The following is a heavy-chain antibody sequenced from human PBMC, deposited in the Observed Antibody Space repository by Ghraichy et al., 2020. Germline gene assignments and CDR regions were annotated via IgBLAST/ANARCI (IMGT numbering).Heavy chain of an antibody. Sequence: GESLNISCEGSGFTFSAHGMHWVRQAPGKGLEWVALISYDGNKKDYVDSVKGRFTISRDNSMRTLYLQMNSLRVKDSAGYYCVKVAAAGTHRLKNFYFYIEAWGKGTTVTVS. CDR3: VKVAAAGTHRLKNFYFYIEA. V-gene: IGHV3-30*18. CDR2: ISYDGNKK. CDR1: GFTFSAHG. J-gene: IGHJ6*03. D-gene: IGHD6-13*01.